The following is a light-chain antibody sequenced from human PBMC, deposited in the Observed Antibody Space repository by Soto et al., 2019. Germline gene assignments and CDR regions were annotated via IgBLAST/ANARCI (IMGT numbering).Light chain of an antibody. CDR3: QQYNSYPYS. CDR1: QSISSW. Sequence: DIQMTQSPSTLSASVGDRVTITCRASQSISSWLAWYQQKPGKAPKLLIYDASSLESGVPSRFGGSRSGTEFTLTISGLQPDDVAPDYCQQYNSYPYSFGQGTMMEIK. J-gene: IGKJ2*01. CDR2: DAS. V-gene: IGKV1-5*01.